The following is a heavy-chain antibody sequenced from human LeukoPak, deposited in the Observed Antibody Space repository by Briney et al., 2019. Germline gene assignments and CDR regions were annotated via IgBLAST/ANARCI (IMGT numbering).Heavy chain of an antibody. CDR2: INHSGST. J-gene: IGHJ6*02. CDR3: ARDILSGSSSGGMDV. D-gene: IGHD5-12*01. Sequence: SETLSLTCAVYGGSFSGYYWSWIRQPPGKGPEWIGEINHSGSTNYNPSLKSRVTISVDTSKNQFSLKLSSVTAADTAVYYCARDILSGSSSGGMDVWGQGTTVTVSS. CDR1: GGSFSGYY. V-gene: IGHV4-34*01.